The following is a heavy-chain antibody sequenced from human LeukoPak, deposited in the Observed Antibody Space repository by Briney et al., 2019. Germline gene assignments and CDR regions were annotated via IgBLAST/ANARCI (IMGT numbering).Heavy chain of an antibody. CDR1: GYTFTSYY. J-gene: IGHJ4*02. Sequence: SVKVSCKASGYTFTSYYMHWVRQAPGQGLEWMGGIIPIFGAANYAQKFQGRVTITADESTSTAYMEMSSLRSEDTAVYYCAIYPTTVTTTRGYFDYWGQGTLVTVSS. D-gene: IGHD4-17*01. CDR2: IIPIFGAA. CDR3: AIYPTTVTTTRGYFDY. V-gene: IGHV1-69*13.